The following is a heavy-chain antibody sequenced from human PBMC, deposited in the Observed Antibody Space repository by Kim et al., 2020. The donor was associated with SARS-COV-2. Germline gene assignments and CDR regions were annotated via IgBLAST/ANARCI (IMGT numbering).Heavy chain of an antibody. V-gene: IGHV4-38-2*02. CDR1: GYSISSGYY. D-gene: IGHD2-15*01. J-gene: IGHJ4*03. Sequence: SETLSLTCTVSGYSISSGYYWGWIRQSPGKGLEWIGSVFHSGSTYYNPSLKSRVTISVDTANNQFSLKLSSVTAADTAVYYCARDLLDRLRYFSGGSCY. CDR3: ARDLLDRLRYFSGGSCY. CDR2: VFHSGST.